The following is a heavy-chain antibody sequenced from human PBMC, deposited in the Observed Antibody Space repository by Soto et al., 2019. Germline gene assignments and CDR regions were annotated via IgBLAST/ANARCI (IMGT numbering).Heavy chain of an antibody. D-gene: IGHD5-18*01. V-gene: IGHV1-69*13. Sequence: SVKVSCKASGGTFSSYAISWVRQAPGQGLEWMGGIIPIFGTANYAQKFQGRVTITADESTSTAYMELRSLRSEDTAVYYWGRDHFARSDTAENWFDPWGQGTLVTVSS. CDR3: GRDHFARSDTAENWFDP. J-gene: IGHJ5*02. CDR1: GGTFSSYA. CDR2: IIPIFGTA.